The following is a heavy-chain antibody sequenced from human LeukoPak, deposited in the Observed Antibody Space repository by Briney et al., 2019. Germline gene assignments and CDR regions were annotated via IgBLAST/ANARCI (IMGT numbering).Heavy chain of an antibody. J-gene: IGHJ4*02. D-gene: IGHD5-24*01. V-gene: IGHV3-7*01. CDR2: IKQDGSDK. Sequence: GGSLRHSCAASGFTLSNFWMTWVRQAPGKGLEWVANIKQDGSDKYYVDSVKGQFTISRDNAKNSLYLQMNSLRAEDTAVYYCARGLQTGDYWGQGTLVTVSS. CDR1: GFTLSNFW. CDR3: ARGLQTGDY.